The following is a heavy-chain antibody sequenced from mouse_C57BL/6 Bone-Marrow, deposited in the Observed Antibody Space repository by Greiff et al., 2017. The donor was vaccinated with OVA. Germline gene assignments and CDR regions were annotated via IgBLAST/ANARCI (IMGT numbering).Heavy chain of an antibody. CDR3: ARVGAYYSKGGFAY. D-gene: IGHD2-5*01. V-gene: IGHV1-26*01. J-gene: IGHJ3*01. CDR2: IIPNNGVT. CDR1: GYTFTDYY. Sequence: EVQLQQSGPELVKPGASVKISCKASGYTFTDYYMNWVKQSHGKSLEWIGDIIPNNGVTSYNQKFKGKATLTVDKSSSTAYMELRSLTSEDSAVYYCARVGAYYSKGGFAYWGQGTLVTVSA.